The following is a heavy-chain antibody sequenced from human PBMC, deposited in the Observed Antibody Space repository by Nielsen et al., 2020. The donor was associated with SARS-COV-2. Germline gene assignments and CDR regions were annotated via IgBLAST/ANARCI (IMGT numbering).Heavy chain of an antibody. J-gene: IGHJ4*02. Sequence: GESLKISCAASGFTFSKAWMSWVRQAPGKGLEWVGRIKSKTDGGTTDYAAPVKGRFTISRDDSKNTLYLQMNSLKTEDTAVYYCTTGKRGLLWFGEVDLDYWGQGTLVTVSS. V-gene: IGHV3-15*01. CDR3: TTGKRGLLWFGEVDLDY. CDR1: GFTFSKAW. CDR2: IKSKTDGGTT. D-gene: IGHD3-10*01.